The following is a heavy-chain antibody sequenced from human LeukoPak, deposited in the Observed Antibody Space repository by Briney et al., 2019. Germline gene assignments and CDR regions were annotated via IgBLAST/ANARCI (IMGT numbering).Heavy chain of an antibody. CDR1: GGSFSGYY. J-gene: IGHJ5*02. CDR3: ARGLRDRRGLYQLLYSQQDWFDP. Sequence: SETLSLTCAVYGGSFSGYYWSWIRQPPGKGLEWIGEINHSGSTNYNPSLKSRVTISVDTSKNQFSLKLSSVTAADTAVYYCARGLRDRRGLYQLLYSQQDWFDPWGQGTLVTVSS. CDR2: INHSGST. V-gene: IGHV4-34*01. D-gene: IGHD2-2*02.